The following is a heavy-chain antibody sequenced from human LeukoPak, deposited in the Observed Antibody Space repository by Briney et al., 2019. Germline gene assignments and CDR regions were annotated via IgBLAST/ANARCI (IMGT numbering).Heavy chain of an antibody. D-gene: IGHD2-15*01. Sequence: GGSLRLSCAASGFTVSSNYMCWVRQAPGKGLEWVSVIYSGGSTYYADSVKGRFTISRDNSKNTLYLQMNSLRAEDTAVYYCARGYPYCSGGSCYLDYWGQGTLVTVSS. V-gene: IGHV3-53*01. CDR3: ARGYPYCSGGSCYLDY. CDR1: GFTVSSNY. CDR2: IYSGGST. J-gene: IGHJ4*02.